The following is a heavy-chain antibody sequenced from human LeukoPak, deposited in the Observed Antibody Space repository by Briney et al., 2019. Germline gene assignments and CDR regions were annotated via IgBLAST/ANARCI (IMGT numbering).Heavy chain of an antibody. V-gene: IGHV1-69*13. CDR3: ARGEAPREVLRYFDWSYYYYGMDD. CDR2: IIPIFGTA. D-gene: IGHD3-9*01. Sequence: GAAVKGSCKASGGTFSSYAISWVRQTPGQGLEWMGGIIPIFGTANYAQKFQGRVTTPADEYTGTAYMELSSLRSEDTAVYYCARGEAPREVLRYFDWSYYYYGMDDWGHGTTVTVSS. J-gene: IGHJ6*02. CDR1: GGTFSSYA.